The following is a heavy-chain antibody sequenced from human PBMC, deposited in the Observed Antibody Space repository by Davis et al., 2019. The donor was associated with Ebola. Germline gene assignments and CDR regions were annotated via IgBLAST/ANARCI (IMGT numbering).Heavy chain of an antibody. J-gene: IGHJ4*02. D-gene: IGHD3-10*01. CDR1: GFTFSSYS. CDR3: ARELLWFGELSSSYYFDY. CDR2: ISSSSSYI. V-gene: IGHV3-21*01. Sequence: ESLKISCAASGFTFSSYSMNWDRQAPGKGLEWVSSISSSSSYIYYADSVKGRFTISRGNSKNTLYLQMNSLRAEDTAVYYCARELLWFGELSSSYYFDYWGQGTLVTVSS.